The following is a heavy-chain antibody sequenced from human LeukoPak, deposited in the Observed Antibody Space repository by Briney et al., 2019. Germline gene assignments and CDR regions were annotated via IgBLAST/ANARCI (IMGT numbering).Heavy chain of an antibody. V-gene: IGHV4-4*07. D-gene: IGHD6-6*01. J-gene: IGHJ4*02. CDR3: ASSYSSSSGLVFDY. CDR2: IYTSGST. Sequence: PSETLSLTCTVSGGSISSYYWSWIRQPAGKGLEWIGRIYTSGSTNYNPFLKSRVTMSVDTSKNQFSLKLSSVTAADTAVYYCASSYSSSSGLVFDYWGQGTLVTVSS. CDR1: GGSISSYY.